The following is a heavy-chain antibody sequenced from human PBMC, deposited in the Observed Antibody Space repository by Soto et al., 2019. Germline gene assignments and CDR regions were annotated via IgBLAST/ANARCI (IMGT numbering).Heavy chain of an antibody. D-gene: IGHD6-13*01. CDR3: ARRRGAAAGTHYYYGMDV. V-gene: IGHV5-10-1*01. CDR2: IDPSDSYT. CDR1: GYSLTSYW. Sequence: XESLARCCKGSGYSLTSYWISWVRQIPGKGLEWMGRIDPSDSYTNYSPSFQGHVTISADKSISTAYLQWSSLKAADTAMYYCARRRGAAAGTHYYYGMDVWVQGPTFTVSS. J-gene: IGHJ6*02.